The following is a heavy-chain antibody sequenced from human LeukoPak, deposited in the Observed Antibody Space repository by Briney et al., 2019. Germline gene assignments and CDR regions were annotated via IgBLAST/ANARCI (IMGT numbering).Heavy chain of an antibody. Sequence: SGTLSLTCNVSGGSFSGYFWSWIRQPAGKGLEWIGRIYTSGSTNYNPSLKSRVTISVDTSKNQFSLKLSSVTAADTAVYYCARDMSGFAFDIWGQGTMVTVSS. J-gene: IGHJ3*02. D-gene: IGHD3-3*01. CDR3: ARDMSGFAFDI. V-gene: IGHV4-4*07. CDR2: IYTSGST. CDR1: GGSFSGYF.